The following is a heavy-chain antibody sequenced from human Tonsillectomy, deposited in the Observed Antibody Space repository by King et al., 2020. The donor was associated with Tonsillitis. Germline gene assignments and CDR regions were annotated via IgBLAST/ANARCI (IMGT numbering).Heavy chain of an antibody. CDR3: ARGRARAVAGTRFHSDCYYGMDV. CDR2: IIPIFGTA. J-gene: IGHJ6*02. D-gene: IGHD6-19*01. CDR1: GGTFSSYA. Sequence: QVQLVESGAEVKKPGSSVKVSCKASGGTFSSYAISWVRQAPGQGLEWMGGIIPIFGTANYAQTVQGRVTITADESTSTAYMELSSLRSEDTAVYYCARGRARAVAGTRFHSDCYYGMDVWGQGTTVTVSS. V-gene: IGHV1-69*01.